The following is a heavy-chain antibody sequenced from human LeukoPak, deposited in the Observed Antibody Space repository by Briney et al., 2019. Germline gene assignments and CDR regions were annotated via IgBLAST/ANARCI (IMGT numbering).Heavy chain of an antibody. V-gene: IGHV3-23*01. CDR3: AKTRPLDSSSWSHGDY. Sequence: GGSLRLSSAASGFTFSSDAMSWVRQAPGKGLEWVSAISGSGDSTYYGDSVKGRFTISRDNSKNTLYLQMNSLRAEDTAVYYYAKTRPLDSSSWSHGDYWGQGTLVTVSS. J-gene: IGHJ4*02. D-gene: IGHD6-13*01. CDR2: ISGSGDST. CDR1: GFTFSSDA.